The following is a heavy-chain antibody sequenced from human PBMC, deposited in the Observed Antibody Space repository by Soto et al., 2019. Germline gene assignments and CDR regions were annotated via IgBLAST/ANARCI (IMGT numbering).Heavy chain of an antibody. D-gene: IGHD2-2*01. J-gene: IGHJ1*01. CDR1: GFTFSSYA. V-gene: IGHV3-64*01. CDR3: ARGATPPTPHCSSTSCPTSEYFQH. Sequence: GGSLRLSCVASGFTFSSYAMHWVRQAPGKGLEYVSAISSNGGSTYYANSVKGRFTISRDNSKNTLYLQMGSLRAEDMAVYYCARGATPPTPHCSSTSCPTSEYFQHWGQGTLVTVSS. CDR2: ISSNGGST.